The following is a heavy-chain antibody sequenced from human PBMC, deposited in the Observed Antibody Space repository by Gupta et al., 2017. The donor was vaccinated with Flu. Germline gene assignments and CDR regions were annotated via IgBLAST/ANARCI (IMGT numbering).Heavy chain of an antibody. Sequence: KSLELVDITSYDDTQKYYADSVKGRFTIARDNSKNTVYLQMNSLKPEDTAVYYCARDEDNYGGDYGYYYYMDVWGQGSTVTVSS. D-gene: IGHD2-21*02. CDR2: TSYDDTQK. V-gene: IGHV3-30*04. CDR3: ARDEDNYGGDYGYYYYMDV. J-gene: IGHJ6*03.